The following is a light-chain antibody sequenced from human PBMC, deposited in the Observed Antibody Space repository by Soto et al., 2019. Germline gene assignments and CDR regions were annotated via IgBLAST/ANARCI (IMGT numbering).Light chain of an antibody. Sequence: ETVMTQSPGTLSLSPGERATLSCRASQSVSSSYLAWYQQKPGQAPRLLIYDTSTRASGVPDRFSGSGSGTEFTLTISRLEPEDFAVYYCQQYGTSPQTFGQGTKV. CDR3: QQYGTSPQT. CDR1: QSVSSSY. V-gene: IGKV3-20*01. CDR2: DTS. J-gene: IGKJ1*01.